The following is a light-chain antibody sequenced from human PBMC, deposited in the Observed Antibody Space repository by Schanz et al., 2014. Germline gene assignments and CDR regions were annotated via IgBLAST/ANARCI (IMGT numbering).Light chain of an antibody. CDR1: TSNIGSNT. J-gene: IGLJ3*02. Sequence: QSVLPQPPSASGTPGQRVTISCSGSTSNIGSNTVNWYQQFPGTAPKLLIYNNNQRPSGVPDRFSASKSGTSASLAISGLQSEDEADYYCAAWDDSLNGRVFGGGTKLTVL. V-gene: IGLV1-44*01. CDR3: AAWDDSLNGRV. CDR2: NNN.